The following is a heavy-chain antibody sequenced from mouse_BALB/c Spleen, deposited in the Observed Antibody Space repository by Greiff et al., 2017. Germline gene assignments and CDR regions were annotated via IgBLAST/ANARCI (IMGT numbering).Heavy chain of an antibody. J-gene: IGHJ3*01. Sequence: ELMLVESGGGLVQPGGSRKLSCAASGFTFSDYGMAWVRQAPGKGPEWVAFISNLAYSIYYADTVTGRFTISRENAKNTLYLEMSSLRSEDTAMYYCARDRGWFAYWGEGTPVTVSA. CDR3: ARDRGWFAY. CDR2: ISNLAYSI. CDR1: GFTFSDYG. V-gene: IGHV5-15*02.